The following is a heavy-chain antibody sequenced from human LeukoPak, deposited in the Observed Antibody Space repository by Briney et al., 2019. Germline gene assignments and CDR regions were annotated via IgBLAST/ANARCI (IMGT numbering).Heavy chain of an antibody. V-gene: IGHV4-61*02. CDR1: GGSINSRSYY. CDR3: ARARPDSGGYYYILDP. J-gene: IGHJ5*02. Sequence: TLSLTCTVSGGSINSRSYYWSWIRQPAGLGLEWIGRIYSSGSINSNPSLRSRVTISLETSKNQFSLRLTSVTAADTAVYYCARARPDSGGYYYILDPWGQGTLVTVSS. D-gene: IGHD3-22*01. CDR2: IYSSGSI.